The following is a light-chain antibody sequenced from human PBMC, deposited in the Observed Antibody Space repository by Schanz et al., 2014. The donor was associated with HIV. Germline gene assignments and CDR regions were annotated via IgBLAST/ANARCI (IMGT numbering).Light chain of an antibody. Sequence: QSALTQPASVSGSPGQSITISCTGTSSDVGGYKYVSWYQQHPGKAPKLMIYEVTKRPSGVPDRFSGSKSGNTASLTVSGLQAEDEADYYCISYTSDTVLFGGGTKLTVL. J-gene: IGLJ2*01. CDR1: SSDVGGYKY. CDR3: ISYTSDTVL. CDR2: EVT. V-gene: IGLV2-14*01.